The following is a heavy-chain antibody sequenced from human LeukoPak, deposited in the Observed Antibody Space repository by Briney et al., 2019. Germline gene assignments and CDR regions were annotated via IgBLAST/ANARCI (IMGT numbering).Heavy chain of an antibody. CDR1: GYTFTGSY. Sequence: GAPVKASGKPSGYTFTGSYMNGVPQAPGQGLGGLGWINPNSGGTNYAQKFQGRVTMTRDTSISTAYMELSRLRSDDTAVYYCARDLAVAGNNWFDPWGQGTLVTVSS. CDR3: ARDLAVAGNNWFDP. D-gene: IGHD6-19*01. CDR2: INPNSGGT. J-gene: IGHJ5*02. V-gene: IGHV1-2*02.